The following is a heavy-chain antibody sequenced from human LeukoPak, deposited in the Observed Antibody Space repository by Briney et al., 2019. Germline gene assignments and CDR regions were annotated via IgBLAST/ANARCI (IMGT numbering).Heavy chain of an antibody. J-gene: IGHJ4*02. Sequence: SESLSLTCTVSGYSISSGYYWSWIRQPAGKGLEWIGRIYTSGSTNYNPSLKSRVTISVDTSKNQFSLKLSSVTAADTAVYYCARAEYYYDSSGYYLQDYWGQGTLVTVSS. V-gene: IGHV4-61*02. CDR2: IYTSGST. D-gene: IGHD3-22*01. CDR3: ARAEYYYDSSGYYLQDY. CDR1: GYSISSGYY.